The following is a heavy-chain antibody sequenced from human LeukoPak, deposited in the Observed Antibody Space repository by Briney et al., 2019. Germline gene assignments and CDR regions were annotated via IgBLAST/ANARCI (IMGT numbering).Heavy chain of an antibody. V-gene: IGHV4-4*07. CDR3: ARGQKYTSGYTVTELGSRYFDY. J-gene: IGHJ4*02. CDR1: GGSITNFY. D-gene: IGHD5-18*01. Sequence: SETLSLTCTVSGGSITNFYWSWLRQPAGKGLEWIGRIYSSGTITYNPSLERRVSMSVDTSKNQFSLKLSSVTAADTAVYYCARGQKYTSGYTVTELGSRYFDYWGQGTLVTVSS. CDR2: IYSSGTI.